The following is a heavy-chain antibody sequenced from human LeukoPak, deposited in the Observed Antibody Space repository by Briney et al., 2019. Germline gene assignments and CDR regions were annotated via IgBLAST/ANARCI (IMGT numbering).Heavy chain of an antibody. CDR3: ARDRVLVPAANRVYFDY. Sequence: GGSLRLSCAASGFTFSSYSMNWVRQAPGKGLEWVSSISSSSSYIYYADSVKGRFTISRDNAKNSLYLQMNSLRAEDTAVYYCARDRVLVPAANRVYFDYWGQGTLVTVSS. CDR2: ISSSSSYI. V-gene: IGHV3-21*01. D-gene: IGHD2-2*01. J-gene: IGHJ4*02. CDR1: GFTFSSYS.